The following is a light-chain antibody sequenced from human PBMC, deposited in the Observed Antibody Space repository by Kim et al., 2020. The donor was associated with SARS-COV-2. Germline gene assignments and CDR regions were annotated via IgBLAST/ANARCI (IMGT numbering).Light chain of an antibody. CDR1: QSVSSY. V-gene: IGKV3-11*01. CDR3: QQRSNWPPFT. CDR2: DAS. J-gene: IGKJ4*01. Sequence: EIVLTQSPATLSLSPGERATLSCRASQSVSSYLAWYQQKPGQAPRLLIYDASNRATGIPARFSGSGSGTDVTLTISSLEPEDFAVYYCQQRSNWPPFTFGGGTQVDIK.